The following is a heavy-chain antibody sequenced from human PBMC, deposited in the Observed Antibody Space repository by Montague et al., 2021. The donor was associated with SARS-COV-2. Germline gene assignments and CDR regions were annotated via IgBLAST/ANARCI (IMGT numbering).Heavy chain of an antibody. D-gene: IGHD3-9*01. CDR3: ARDRDILTGSPVECNYYYYGMDV. V-gene: IGHV4-61*02. CDR1: GGSISSGSYY. Sequence: TLSLTCTVSGGSISSGSYYWSWIRQPAGKGLEWIGRIYTSGSTNYNPSLKSRVIISADTSKNQFSLKLSSVTAADTAVYYCARDRDILTGSPVECNYYYYGMDVWGQGTTVTVSS. J-gene: IGHJ6*02. CDR2: IYTSGST.